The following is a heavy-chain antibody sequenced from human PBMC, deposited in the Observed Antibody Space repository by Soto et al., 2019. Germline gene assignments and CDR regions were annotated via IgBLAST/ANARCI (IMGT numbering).Heavy chain of an antibody. CDR1: GGIFSTYA. D-gene: IGHD3-10*01. J-gene: IGHJ4*02. Sequence: QVQLVQSGAEVKKPGSSVKVSCKASGGIFSTYAISWLRQAPGHGLEWMGGIIPPFGTPNYAQRFQGRVTITADESTSTAYMDLSRLRSEDTAVYFCARDRDYYGSGNYYNRIDFWGQGTLVTVSS. V-gene: IGHV1-69*01. CDR3: ARDRDYYGSGNYYNRIDF. CDR2: IIPPFGTP.